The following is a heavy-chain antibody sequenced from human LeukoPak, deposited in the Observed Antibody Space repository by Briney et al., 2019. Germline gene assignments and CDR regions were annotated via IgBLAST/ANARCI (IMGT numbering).Heavy chain of an antibody. J-gene: IGHJ4*02. CDR1: GFTFSSYN. Sequence: PGGSLRPSCAASGFTFSSYNMNWVRQAPGQGLEWVSSISGSSSYIYYADSVKGRFTISRDNAKNSLYLQMNSLRAEDTAVYYCARFGMGGAILDYWGQGTLVTVSS. D-gene: IGHD1-26*01. CDR3: ARFGMGGAILDY. V-gene: IGHV3-21*01. CDR2: ISGSSSYI.